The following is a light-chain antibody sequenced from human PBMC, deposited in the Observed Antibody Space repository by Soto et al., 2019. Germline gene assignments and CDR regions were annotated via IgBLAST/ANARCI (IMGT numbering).Light chain of an antibody. Sequence: QSVLTQPASVSGSPGQSITISCTGTSSDVGGYNYVSWYQQHPGKAPKLMIYEVSNRPSGVSNRFSGSKSDNPASLTISGLQAEDEADYCCYLYTSSSTWVFGGGTKLTVL. CDR2: EVS. V-gene: IGLV2-14*01. CDR1: SSDVGGYNY. CDR3: YLYTSSSTWV. J-gene: IGLJ3*02.